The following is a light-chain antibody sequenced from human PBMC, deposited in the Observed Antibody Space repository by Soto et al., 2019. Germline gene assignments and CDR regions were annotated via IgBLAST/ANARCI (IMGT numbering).Light chain of an antibody. CDR3: SSYTSSSTRV. CDR1: SSDVGAYDY. CDR2: EVS. V-gene: IGLV2-14*03. J-gene: IGLJ1*01. Sequence: QSALTQPASVSGSPGQSITISCTGTSSDVGAYDYVSWYQQLPDKAPKLMIYEVSNRPSGVSNRFSGSKSVNTATLTISGLQAEDEADYYCSSYTSSSTRVFGTGTKLTVL.